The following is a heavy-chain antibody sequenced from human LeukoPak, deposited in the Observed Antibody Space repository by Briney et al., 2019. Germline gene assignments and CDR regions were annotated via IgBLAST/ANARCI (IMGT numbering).Heavy chain of an antibody. CDR2: INNDGSST. CDR3: ARDQYDTWSRRGNFDS. Sequence: GGSLRLSCAASGFTFSNYWMHWVRQAPRKGLVWVSRINNDGSSTNYADSVKGRFTISRDNAKNTLYLQMNSLRAEDTAVFYCARDQYDTWSRRGNFDSWGQGTLVIVSS. D-gene: IGHD3-3*01. V-gene: IGHV3-74*01. CDR1: GFTFSNYW. J-gene: IGHJ4*02.